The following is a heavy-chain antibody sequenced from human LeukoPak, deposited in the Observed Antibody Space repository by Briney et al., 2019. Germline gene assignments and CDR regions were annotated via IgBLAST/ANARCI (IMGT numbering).Heavy chain of an antibody. Sequence: SETLSLTCTVSDTSINTYYWSWIRQPAGKGLEWIGNIYYSGSTYYNPSLKSRVTISVDTSKNQFSLKLSSVTAADTAMYYCARGYYDLLTGYSNGFDYWGQGTLVTVSS. CDR3: ARGYYDLLTGYSNGFDY. D-gene: IGHD3-9*01. J-gene: IGHJ4*02. CDR1: DTSINTYY. V-gene: IGHV4-59*08. CDR2: IYYSGST.